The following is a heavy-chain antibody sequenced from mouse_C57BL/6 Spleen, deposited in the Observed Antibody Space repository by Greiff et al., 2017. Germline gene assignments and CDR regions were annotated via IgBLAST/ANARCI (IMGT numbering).Heavy chain of an antibody. CDR2: ILPGSGST. CDR1: GYTFTGYW. CDR3: ARGAWAY. Sequence: VQLQQSGAELMKPGASVKLCCKATGYTFTGYWIAWVKQRPGHGLDWIGEILPGSGSTNYNEKFKGKATFTADTSYNTSYMQLSRLTTEDSAIYYFARGAWAYWAQGTLVTVSA. J-gene: IGHJ3*01. V-gene: IGHV1-9*01.